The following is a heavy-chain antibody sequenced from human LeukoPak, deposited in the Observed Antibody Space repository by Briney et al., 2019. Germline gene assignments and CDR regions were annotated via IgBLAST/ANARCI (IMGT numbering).Heavy chain of an antibody. V-gene: IGHV3-7*01. Sequence: PGGSLRLSCAASGFTFSSYSMNWVRQAPGKGLEWVANIKQDGSEKYYVDPVKGRYTISRDNAKNSLYLQMNSLRAEDTAVYYCARGLFLYDYWGQGTLVTVSS. CDR3: ARGLFLYDY. D-gene: IGHD2-8*01. CDR1: GFTFSSYS. J-gene: IGHJ4*02. CDR2: IKQDGSEK.